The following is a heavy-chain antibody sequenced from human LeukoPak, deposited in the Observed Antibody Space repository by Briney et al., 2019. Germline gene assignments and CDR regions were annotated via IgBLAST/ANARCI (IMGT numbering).Heavy chain of an antibody. J-gene: IGHJ3*02. D-gene: IGHD2-15*01. CDR3: ARDLSGMDAFDI. Sequence: SVKVSCKASGGTFSSYAISWVRQAPGQGLEWMGRIIPILGIANYAQKFQGRVTITADKSTSTAYMELSSLRSEDTAVYYCARDLSGMDAFDIWGQGTMVTVSS. CDR2: IIPILGIA. CDR1: GGTFSSYA. V-gene: IGHV1-69*04.